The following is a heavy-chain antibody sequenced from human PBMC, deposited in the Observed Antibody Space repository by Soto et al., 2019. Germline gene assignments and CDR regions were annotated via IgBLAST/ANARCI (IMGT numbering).Heavy chain of an antibody. CDR1: GFTLSSYA. CDR3: ARDRSDV. V-gene: IGHV3-30-3*01. Sequence: QVQLVESGGGVVRPGRSLRLSCAASGFTLSSYAMYWVCQAPGKGLEWVAFISFDGNNGYADSVKGRFTISRDNSKNTVYLQMNSLRGEDTAVYYCARDRSDVWGQGTLVTVSS. CDR2: ISFDGNNG. J-gene: IGHJ4*02.